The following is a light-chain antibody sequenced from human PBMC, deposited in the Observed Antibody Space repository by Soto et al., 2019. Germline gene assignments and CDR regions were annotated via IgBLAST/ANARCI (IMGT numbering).Light chain of an antibody. Sequence: EIVMTQSPATLSVSPGERATLSCRASQSVSSNLAWYQQKPGQAPRLLIYGASTRATGIPARFSGSGSGTEFTLTISSLQSEDFAVYYCQQXNNWPTFGQGTRLEIK. J-gene: IGKJ5*01. V-gene: IGKV3-15*01. CDR2: GAS. CDR1: QSVSSN. CDR3: QQXNNWPT.